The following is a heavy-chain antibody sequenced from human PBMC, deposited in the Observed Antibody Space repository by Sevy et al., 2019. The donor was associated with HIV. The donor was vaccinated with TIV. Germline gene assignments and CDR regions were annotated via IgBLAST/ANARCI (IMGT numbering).Heavy chain of an antibody. D-gene: IGHD6-6*01. J-gene: IGHJ4*02. CDR1: GFTFSSYW. V-gene: IGHV3-7*03. CDR2: IKQDGSEK. CDR3: ARDMRVAARLFYY. Sequence: GGSLRLSCVASGFTFSSYWMSWVRQAPGKGLEWVANIKQDGSEKYYVDSVKGRFTISRDNAKNSLYLQMNSLRAEDTAVYYCARDMRVAARLFYYWGQGTLVTVSS.